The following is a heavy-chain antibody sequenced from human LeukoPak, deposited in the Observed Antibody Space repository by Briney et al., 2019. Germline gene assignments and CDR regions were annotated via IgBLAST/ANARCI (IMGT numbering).Heavy chain of an antibody. J-gene: IGHJ4*02. D-gene: IGHD3-16*02. CDR1: GFTFSSYS. Sequence: PGGSLRLSCAASGFTFSSYSMNWVRQAPGKGLEWVSYISSSSSTIYYADSVKGRFTISRDNAKNSLYLQMNSLRAEDTAVYYCARDLIWDYVWGSYRHFDYWGQGTLVTVSS. CDR2: ISSSSSTI. V-gene: IGHV3-48*01. CDR3: ARDLIWDYVWGSYRHFDY.